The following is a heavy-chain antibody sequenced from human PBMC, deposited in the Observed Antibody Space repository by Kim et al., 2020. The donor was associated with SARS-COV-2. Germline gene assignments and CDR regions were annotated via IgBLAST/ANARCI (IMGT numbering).Heavy chain of an antibody. D-gene: IGHD3-3*01. J-gene: IGHJ4*02. CDR1: GYTFTSYG. Sequence: ASVKVSCKASGYTFTSYGISWVRQAPGQGLEWMGWISAYNGNTNYAQKLQGRVTMTTDTSTSTAYMELRSLRSDDTAVYYCARDDAESNGYDFWSGPRRPSHFDYWGQGTLVTVSS. CDR2: ISAYNGNT. V-gene: IGHV1-18*01. CDR3: ARDDAESNGYDFWSGPRRPSHFDY.